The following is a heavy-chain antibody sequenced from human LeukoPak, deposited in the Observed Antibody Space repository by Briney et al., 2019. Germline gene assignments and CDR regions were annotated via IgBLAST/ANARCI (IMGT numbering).Heavy chain of an antibody. CDR1: GFTFSSYE. J-gene: IGHJ4*02. D-gene: IGHD3-10*01. Sequence: GGSLRLSCAASGFTFSSYEMNWVRQAPGKGLEWVSYISSSGSTIYYADSVKGRFTISRDNAKNSLYLQMNSLRAEDTAVYYCARDPLGSRFGELFAPHFDYWGQGTLVTVSS. CDR2: ISSSGSTI. CDR3: ARDPLGSRFGELFAPHFDY. V-gene: IGHV3-48*03.